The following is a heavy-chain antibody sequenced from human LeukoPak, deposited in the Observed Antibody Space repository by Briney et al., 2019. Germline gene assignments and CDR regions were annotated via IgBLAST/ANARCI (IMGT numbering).Heavy chain of an antibody. CDR2: IIPIFGTA. V-gene: IGHV1-69*13. D-gene: IGHD3-22*01. J-gene: IGHJ4*02. CDR3: ARTRGYYDSSGYYFPYYFDY. CDR1: GGTFSSYA. Sequence: SVKVSCKASGGTFSSYAISWVRQAPGRGLEWMGGIIPIFGTANYAQKFQGRVTITADESTSTAYMELSSLRSEDTAVYYCARTRGYYDSSGYYFPYYFDYWGQGTLVTVSS.